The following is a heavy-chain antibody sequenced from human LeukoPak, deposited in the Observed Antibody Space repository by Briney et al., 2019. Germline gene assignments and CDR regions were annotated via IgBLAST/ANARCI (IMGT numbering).Heavy chain of an antibody. CDR2: ISVYNAIT. CDR3: ARDLTKNTVFGLKGTVDV. Sequence: ASVNVSCKASGYAFTSDGINWVRQAPGQGLEWMGWISVYNAITSYAQKFQGRVTMTTDTSTSTAYMQLRSLRSDDTAVYYCARDLTKNTVFGLKGTVDVRGQGTTGTVSS. J-gene: IGHJ6*02. V-gene: IGHV1-18*01. D-gene: IGHD3-3*01. CDR1: GYAFTSDG.